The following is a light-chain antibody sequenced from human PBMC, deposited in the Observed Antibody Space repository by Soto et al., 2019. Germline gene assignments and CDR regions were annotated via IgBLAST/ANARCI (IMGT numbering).Light chain of an antibody. CDR1: QTISTS. Sequence: DIPMTQSPASLSASVGDRVTITCRASQTISTSLNWYQHEPGKAPKLLIYTASSLESGVPSRFSGSGSGTEFTLTINSLQPEDFATYYCQQGYRTPYTFGRGTRLE. CDR3: QQGYRTPYT. V-gene: IGKV1-39*01. CDR2: TAS. J-gene: IGKJ2*01.